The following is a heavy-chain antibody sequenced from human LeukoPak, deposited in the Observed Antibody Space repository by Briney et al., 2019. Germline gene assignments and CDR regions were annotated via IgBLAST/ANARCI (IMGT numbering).Heavy chain of an antibody. Sequence: GGSLRLSCAASGFTFSSYAMSWVRQAPGKGLEWVSSISGSGESTFYADSVKGRFTIARDNSKNTLYLQMDNLRAEDTAVYYCARESTPLRGAFDPWGPGTLVTVSS. V-gene: IGHV3-23*01. CDR1: GFTFSSYA. CDR2: ISGSGEST. J-gene: IGHJ5*02. CDR3: ARESTPLRGAFDP. D-gene: IGHD5-24*01.